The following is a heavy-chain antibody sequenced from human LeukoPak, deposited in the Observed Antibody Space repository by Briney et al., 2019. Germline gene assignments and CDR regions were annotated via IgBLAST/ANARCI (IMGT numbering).Heavy chain of an antibody. CDR1: GGSISDSIYY. V-gene: IGHV4-39*01. J-gene: IGHJ4*02. CDR2: IYYSGST. D-gene: IGHD6-13*01. Sequence: PSEILSLTCTVSGGSISDSIYYWGWIRQPPGKGLEWIGSIYYSGSTYYNPSPKSRVTISVDTSKNQFSLKLNSVTAADTAVYYCARHRSYSSSWGVDYWGQGTLVTVSS. CDR3: ARHRSYSSSWGVDY.